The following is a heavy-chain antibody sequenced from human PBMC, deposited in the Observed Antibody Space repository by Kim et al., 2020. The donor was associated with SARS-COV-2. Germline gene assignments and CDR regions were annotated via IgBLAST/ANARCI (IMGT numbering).Heavy chain of an antibody. CDR2: ISGGGGST. CDR1: GFTFSGYA. V-gene: IGHV3-23*01. D-gene: IGHD5-12*01. J-gene: IGHJ3*02. Sequence: GGSLRLSCAASGFTFSGYAMSWVRQAPGKGLEWVSAISGGGGSTYYADSVKGRFTISRDNSKNTLYLQMNSLRAEDTAVYYCAKRGMATDLAFDIWGQGTMVTVSS. CDR3: AKRGMATDLAFDI.